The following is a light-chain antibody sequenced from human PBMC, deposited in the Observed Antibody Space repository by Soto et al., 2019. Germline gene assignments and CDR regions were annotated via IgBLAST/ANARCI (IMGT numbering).Light chain of an antibody. CDR3: SSYTDSSNYV. V-gene: IGLV2-14*01. CDR2: EVS. CDR1: SSDVGGYDY. Sequence: QSALTQPASVSGSPGQSITISCTGTSSDVGGYDYVSWYQQHPDKAPKLMIYEVSNRPSGVSNRFSGSRSGNTASLTISGLQAEDEADYYCSSYTDSSNYVFGTGTKLTVL. J-gene: IGLJ1*01.